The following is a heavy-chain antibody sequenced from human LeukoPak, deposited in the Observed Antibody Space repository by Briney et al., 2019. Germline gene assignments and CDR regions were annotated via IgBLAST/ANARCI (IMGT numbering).Heavy chain of an antibody. CDR2: ITNGGSTI. Sequence: PGGSLPLSCAASRFTFSDYNMNCVRQAPGKGLEWVSYITNGGSTIHHADSVKGRFTISRDNAKKTLYLQMNSLRAEDTAVYYCARSIGSTGVGVDVWGQGTTVTVSS. J-gene: IGHJ6*02. CDR1: RFTFSDYN. D-gene: IGHD2-8*01. V-gene: IGHV3-11*01. CDR3: ARSIGSTGVGVDV.